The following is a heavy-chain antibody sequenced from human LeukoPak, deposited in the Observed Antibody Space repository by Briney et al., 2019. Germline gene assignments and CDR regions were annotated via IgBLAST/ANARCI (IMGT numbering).Heavy chain of an antibody. CDR3: ARYRWAEYFQH. V-gene: IGHV3-66*01. Sequence: GGSLRLSCAASGFTVSSNYMSWVRQAPGKGLEWVSVIYSGGSAYYADSVKGRFTISRDNSKNTLYLQMNSLRAEDTAVYYCARYRWAEYFQHWGQGTLVTVSS. CDR2: IYSGGSA. D-gene: IGHD3-16*02. CDR1: GFTVSSNY. J-gene: IGHJ1*01.